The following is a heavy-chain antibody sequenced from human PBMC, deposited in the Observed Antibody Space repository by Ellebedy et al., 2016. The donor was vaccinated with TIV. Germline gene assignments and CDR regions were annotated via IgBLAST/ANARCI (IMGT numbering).Heavy chain of an antibody. CDR2: ISSSGSPI. V-gene: IGHV3-48*02. CDR1: GFTFSSYS. Sequence: PGGSLRLSCAVSGFTFSSYSMNRVRQAPGKGLEWVSYISSSGSPIHYADAVKGRFSISRDNVKNSLYLQMNSLRDEDTAVYYCARDENYGAEVIDYWGQGTLVTVSS. CDR3: ARDENYGAEVIDY. J-gene: IGHJ4*02. D-gene: IGHD4-17*01.